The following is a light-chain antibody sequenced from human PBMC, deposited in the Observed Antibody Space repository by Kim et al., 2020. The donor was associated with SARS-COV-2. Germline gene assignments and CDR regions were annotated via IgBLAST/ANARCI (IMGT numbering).Light chain of an antibody. CDR3: QQSYSTPFT. CDR1: QSMTNS. V-gene: IGKV1-39*01. J-gene: IGKJ1*01. Sequence: ASGGGSVTITCRASQSMTNSINWYQQKPGKAPKLLIFATSSLQSGVPSRFSGSGSGTDFTLTISSLQPEDFATYYCQQSYSTPFTFGQGTKVDIK. CDR2: ATS.